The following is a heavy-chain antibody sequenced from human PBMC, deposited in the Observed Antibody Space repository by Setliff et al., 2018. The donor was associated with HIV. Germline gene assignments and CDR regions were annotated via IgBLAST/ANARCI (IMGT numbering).Heavy chain of an antibody. CDR1: GGSITGHY. CDR3: ARGLSIFGVATPGFYS. CDR2: IHYSGSS. D-gene: IGHD3-3*01. Sequence: PSETLSLTCTVSGGSITGHYWSWIRQPPGKGLEWIGYIHYSGSSNYNPSLKSRVSISLDTSKKQVSLKLNSVTAADTAVYYCARGLSIFGVATPGFYSWGQGSLVTVSS. V-gene: IGHV4-59*11. J-gene: IGHJ5*01.